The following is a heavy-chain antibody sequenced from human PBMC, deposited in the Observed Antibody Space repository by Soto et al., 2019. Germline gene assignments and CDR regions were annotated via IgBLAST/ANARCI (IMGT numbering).Heavy chain of an antibody. CDR2: IYTSGGT. V-gene: IGHV4-4*07. D-gene: IGHD5-12*01. CDR3: ARDWTPDGYLEGAFDY. Sequence: SETLSLTCTVSGGSISSYYWSWIRQPAGKGLEWIGRIYTSGGTNSNPSLKSRVTMSVDTSKNQFSLKLSSVTAADTAVYYCARDWTPDGYLEGAFDYWGQGTRVTVSS. CDR1: GGSISSYY. J-gene: IGHJ4*02.